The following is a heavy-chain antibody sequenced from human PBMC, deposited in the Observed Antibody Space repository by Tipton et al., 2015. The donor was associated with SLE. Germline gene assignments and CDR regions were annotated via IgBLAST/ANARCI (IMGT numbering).Heavy chain of an antibody. V-gene: IGHV3-33*01. CDR2: TWYDGSNK. Sequence: SGFTFSTSAMHWVRQAPGKGLEWVAVTWYDGSNKFYADSVKGRFTISRDNSKNTVSLQMNSLRVEDTAVYFCARGRGGEFLDYWGQGTLVTVSS. CDR1: GFTFSTSA. J-gene: IGHJ4*02. CDR3: ARGRGGEFLDY. D-gene: IGHD3-16*01.